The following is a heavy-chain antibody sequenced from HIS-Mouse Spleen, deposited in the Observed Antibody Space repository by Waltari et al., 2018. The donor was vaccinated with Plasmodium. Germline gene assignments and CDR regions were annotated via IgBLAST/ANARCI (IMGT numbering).Heavy chain of an antibody. CDR1: GGSISSYY. Sequence: QVQLQESGPGLVKPSETLSLTCTVSGGSISSYYWRWIRQPAGKGRAWIWRIYTNGGTNQNPFLKRRVTMAVDTSKNQFSLKLSSVAAADTAGDYCAGDSSSDAFDIWGQRTMVTVSS. CDR2: IYTNGGT. V-gene: IGHV4-4*07. CDR3: AGDSSSDAFDI. J-gene: IGHJ3*02. D-gene: IGHD6-6*01.